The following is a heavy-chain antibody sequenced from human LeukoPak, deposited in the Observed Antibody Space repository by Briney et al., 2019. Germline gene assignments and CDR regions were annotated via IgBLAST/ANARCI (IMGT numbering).Heavy chain of an antibody. D-gene: IGHD6-19*01. V-gene: IGHV3-23*01. J-gene: IGHJ4*02. CDR2: ISGSGGST. CDR3: AKGESSGWYSLGFDY. Sequence: GGSLRLSCAAPGFTFSSYAMSWVRQAPGKGLEWVSAISGSGGSTYYADSVKGRFTISRDNSKNTLYLQMNSLRAEDTAVYYCAKGESSGWYSLGFDYWGQGTLVTVSS. CDR1: GFTFSSYA.